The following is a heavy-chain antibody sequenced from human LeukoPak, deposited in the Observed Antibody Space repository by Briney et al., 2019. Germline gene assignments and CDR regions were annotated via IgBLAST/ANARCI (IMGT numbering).Heavy chain of an antibody. Sequence: GGSLRLSCAASGFTFSSHAMSWVRQAPGKGLEWVAVISGSGGSTYYSDSVKGRFTISRENSKNTVYLQMNSLRAEDTAVYYCAKDSTITMFGAVPVYFDYWGQGTLVTASS. CDR1: GFTFSSHA. D-gene: IGHD3-3*01. CDR2: ISGSGGST. J-gene: IGHJ4*02. CDR3: AKDSTITMFGAVPVYFDY. V-gene: IGHV3-23*01.